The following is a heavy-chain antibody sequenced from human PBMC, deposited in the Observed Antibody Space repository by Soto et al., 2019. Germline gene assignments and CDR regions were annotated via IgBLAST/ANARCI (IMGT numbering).Heavy chain of an antibody. CDR1: GYTFTNYG. Sequence: QVQLVQRGAEVKRPGASVKVSCKASGYTFTNYGINWVRQAPGQGLEWLGWVSAYNGERRYAQRVQARVIMTTDTSTTTAYMELRSLRSDETAVYYCSRGTSIPASGDYWGQGTLVTVSS. D-gene: IGHD6-6*01. CDR2: VSAYNGER. CDR3: SRGTSIPASGDY. J-gene: IGHJ4*01. V-gene: IGHV1-18*01.